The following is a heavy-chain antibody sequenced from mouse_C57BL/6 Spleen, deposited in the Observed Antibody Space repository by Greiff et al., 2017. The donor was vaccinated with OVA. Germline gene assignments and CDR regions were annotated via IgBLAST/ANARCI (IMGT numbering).Heavy chain of an antibody. CDR1: GYTFTDYN. CDR3: ARWDGRGYYAMDY. Sequence: VQLKQSGPELVKPGASVKIPCKASGYTFTDYNMDWVKQSHGKSLEWIGDINPNNGGTIYNQKFKGKATLTVDKSSSTAYMELRSLTSEDTAVYYCARWDGRGYYAMDYWGQGTSVTVSS. J-gene: IGHJ4*01. D-gene: IGHD1-1*01. V-gene: IGHV1-18*01. CDR2: INPNNGGT.